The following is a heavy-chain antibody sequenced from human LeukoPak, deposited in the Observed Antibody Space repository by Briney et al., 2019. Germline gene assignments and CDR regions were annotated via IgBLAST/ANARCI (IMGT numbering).Heavy chain of an antibody. CDR3: ARVAVAGTWFDY. CDR2: IYYSGST. V-gene: IGHV4-39*01. CDR1: GGSISSSSYY. Sequence: PSETLSLTCTVSGGSISSSSYYWGWIRQPPGKGLEWIGSIYYSGSTYYNPSLKSRVTISVDTSKHQFSLKLSSVTAADTAVYYCARVAVAGTWFDYWGQGTLVTVSS. J-gene: IGHJ4*02. D-gene: IGHD6-19*01.